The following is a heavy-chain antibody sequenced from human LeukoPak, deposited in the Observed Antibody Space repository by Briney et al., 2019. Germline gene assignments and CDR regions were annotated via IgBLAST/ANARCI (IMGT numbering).Heavy chain of an antibody. CDR1: GGSISSYY. V-gene: IGHV4-59*08. CDR2: IYYSGST. Sequence: SETLSLTCTVSGGSISSYYWSWIRQPPGKGLEWIGYIYYSGSTIYNPSLKSRVTISVDTSKNQFSLKLSSVTAADTAVYYCARHGRRPEFDYWGQGTLVTVSS. J-gene: IGHJ4*02. CDR3: ARHGRRPEFDY.